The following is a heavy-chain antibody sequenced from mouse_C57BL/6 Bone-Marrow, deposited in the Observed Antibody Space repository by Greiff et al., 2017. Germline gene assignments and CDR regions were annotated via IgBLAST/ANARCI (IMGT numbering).Heavy chain of an antibody. V-gene: IGHV1-49*01. J-gene: IGHJ4*01. Sequence: LQQSGAELVRPGSSVKLSCKASYFAFMASAMHWVQQRPGPGLEWIGSFTMYSDATEYSEHFKGKATLTANPSSSTAYMELSSLTSEDSAVEYCVSSLAYFYDMDYWGPGTSVTVSS. D-gene: IGHD2-10*01. CDR1: YFAFMASA. CDR3: VSSLAYFYDMDY. CDR2: FTMYSDAT.